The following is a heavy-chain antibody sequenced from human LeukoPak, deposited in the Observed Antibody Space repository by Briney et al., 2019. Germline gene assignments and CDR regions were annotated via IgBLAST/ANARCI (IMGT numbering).Heavy chain of an antibody. V-gene: IGHV4-59*12. CDR2: IYYSGST. Sequence: SETLSLTCTVSGGSISSYYWSWIRQPPGKGLEWIGYIYYSGSTYYNPSLRSRVTISVDTSKKQFSLNLTSVTAADTAVYYCARDRDNSRWYSWFDPWGQGTLVTVSS. D-gene: IGHD6-13*01. J-gene: IGHJ5*02. CDR3: ARDRDNSRWYSWFDP. CDR1: GGSISSYY.